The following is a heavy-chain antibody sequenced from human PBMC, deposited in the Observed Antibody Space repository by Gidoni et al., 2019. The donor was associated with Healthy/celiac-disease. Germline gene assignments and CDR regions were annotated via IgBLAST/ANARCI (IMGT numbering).Heavy chain of an antibody. D-gene: IGHD3-9*01. CDR3: ARDLGDILSGEGGKGNGD. Sequence: EVQLVESGGGLVQPGGSLRLHCEDSGFTFSSYELNWVRQAPGKGLEWVSYISSSVSTIYYADSVKGRFTISRDNAKNSLYLQMNSLRAEDTAVYYCARDLGDILSGEGGKGNGDWGQGTLVTVSS. CDR1: GFTFSSYE. CDR2: ISSSVSTI. J-gene: IGHJ4*02. V-gene: IGHV3-48*03.